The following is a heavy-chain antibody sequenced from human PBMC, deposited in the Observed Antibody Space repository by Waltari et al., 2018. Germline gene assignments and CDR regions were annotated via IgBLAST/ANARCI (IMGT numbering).Heavy chain of an antibody. Sequence: QLQLQESGPGLVKPSETLSLTCTVSGGSISSSSYYWGWIRQPPGKGLEWIGSIYYSGRTYYTPSLKSRVTISVDTSKNQFSLKLSSVTTADTAVYYCASLDTAMVDYWGQGTLVTVSS. D-gene: IGHD5-18*01. J-gene: IGHJ4*02. CDR1: GGSISSSSYY. V-gene: IGHV4-39*01. CDR2: IYYSGRT. CDR3: ASLDTAMVDY.